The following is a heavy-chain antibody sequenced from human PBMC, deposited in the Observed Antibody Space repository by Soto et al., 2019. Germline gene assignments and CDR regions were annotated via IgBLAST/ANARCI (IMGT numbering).Heavy chain of an antibody. CDR3: ARDLRHSSSSGSNY. Sequence: GASVKVSCKASGYTFTSYGISWVRQAPGQGLEWMGWISAYNGNTNYAQKLQGRVTMTTDTSTSTAYMELRSLRSDDTAVYYCARDLRHSSSSGSNYWGQGTLVTVSS. CDR2: ISAYNGNT. V-gene: IGHV1-18*01. D-gene: IGHD6-6*01. CDR1: GYTFTSYG. J-gene: IGHJ4*02.